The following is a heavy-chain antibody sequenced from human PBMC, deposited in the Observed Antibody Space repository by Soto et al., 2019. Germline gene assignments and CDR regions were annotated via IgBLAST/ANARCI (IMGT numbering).Heavy chain of an antibody. Sequence: TLSPTCTVSGGSISSADSYWSWLREKPGKGLEWIGYIYYRGSTYYNPSLKSRLTIPVDTSKNQFSLKLSSVTAADTAVYYCARVCKISARRECYYFCVDVWGQGTTVTVSS. CDR3: ARVCKISARRECYYFCVDV. J-gene: IGHJ6*02. CDR2: IYYRGST. V-gene: IGHV4-30-4*08. D-gene: IGHD6-6*01. CDR1: GGSISSADSY.